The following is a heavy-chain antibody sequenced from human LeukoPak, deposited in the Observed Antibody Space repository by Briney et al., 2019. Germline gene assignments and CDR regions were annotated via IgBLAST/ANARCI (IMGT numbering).Heavy chain of an antibody. V-gene: IGHV1-46*01. CDR3: ARDGTMSTRAPGGVPDY. D-gene: IGHD3-10*02. J-gene: IGHJ4*02. CDR1: GYTFTSYY. Sequence: ASVKVSCKASGYTFTSYYMHWVRQAPGQGLEWMGIINPSGGSTSYAQKFQGRVTMTRDTSTSTVYMELSSLRSEDTAVYYCARDGTMSTRAPGGVPDYWGQGTLVTVSS. CDR2: INPSGGST.